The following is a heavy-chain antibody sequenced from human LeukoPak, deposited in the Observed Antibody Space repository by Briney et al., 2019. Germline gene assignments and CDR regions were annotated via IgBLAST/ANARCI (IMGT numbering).Heavy chain of an antibody. D-gene: IGHD3-9*01. Sequence: SSETLSLTCTVSGGSISSHYWSWIRQPPGKGLEWIGYINYSGSTNYNPSLKSRVTISVDTSKNQFSLKLSSVTAADTAVYYCARDRHILTGYYRPRYYYMDVWGKGTTVTVSS. CDR2: INYSGST. CDR1: GGSISSHY. CDR3: ARDRHILTGYYRPRYYYMDV. J-gene: IGHJ6*03. V-gene: IGHV4-59*11.